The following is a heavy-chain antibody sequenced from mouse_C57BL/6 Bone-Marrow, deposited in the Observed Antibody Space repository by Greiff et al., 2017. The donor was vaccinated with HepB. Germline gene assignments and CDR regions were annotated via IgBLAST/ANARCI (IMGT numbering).Heavy chain of an antibody. CDR2: IDPSDSYT. J-gene: IGHJ1*03. CDR1: GYTFTSYW. V-gene: IGHV1-69*01. Sequence: QVQLQQPGAELVMPGASVKLSCKASGYTFTSYWMHWVKQRPGQCLEWIGEIDPSDSYTNYNQKFKGKSTLTVDKSSSTAYMQLSSLTSEDSAVYYCARLIEGYFDVWGTGTTVTVSS. CDR3: ARLIEGYFDV.